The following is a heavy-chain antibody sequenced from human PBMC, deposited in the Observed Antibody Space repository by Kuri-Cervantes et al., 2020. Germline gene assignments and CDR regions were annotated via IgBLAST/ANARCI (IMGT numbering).Heavy chain of an antibody. CDR1: GYTFTGYY. J-gene: IGHJ4*02. CDR3: ARGGDFVDILATMGIFDY. Sequence: SVKVSCKASGYTFTGYYTHWVRQAPGQGLEWMGGIIPMFDTTEYAQKFQGRVTITADESTSTAYMELSSLRSEDTAVYYCARGGDFVDILATMGIFDYWGQGTLVTVSS. D-gene: IGHD5-12*01. V-gene: IGHV1-69*13. CDR2: IIPMFDTT.